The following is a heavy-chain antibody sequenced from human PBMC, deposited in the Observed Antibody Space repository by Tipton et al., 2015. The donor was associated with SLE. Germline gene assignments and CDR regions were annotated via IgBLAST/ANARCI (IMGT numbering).Heavy chain of an antibody. CDR3: VKGYCSGGSCYYFFDY. V-gene: IGHV3-7*01. CDR1: GFTFSSYW. Sequence: SLRLSCAASGFTFSSYWMSWVRQAPGKGLEWVANIKQDGSEKYYVDSVKGRFTISRDNAKNSLYLQMNSLRAEDTAVYYCVKGYCSGGSCYYFFDYWGQGTLVTVSS. D-gene: IGHD2-15*01. CDR2: IKQDGSEK. J-gene: IGHJ4*02.